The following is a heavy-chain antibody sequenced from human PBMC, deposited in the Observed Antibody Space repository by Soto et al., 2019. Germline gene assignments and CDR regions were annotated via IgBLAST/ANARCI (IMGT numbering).Heavy chain of an antibody. V-gene: IGHV1-18*01. CDR2: ISPYNGNT. Sequence: HVQLVQSGAEVKKPGASLKVSCKASGYTFISYGVSWVRQAPGQGLEWLGWISPYNGNTNYAQKFRGRITMTTDTSTSTVYMDLRNLRTDDTAVYYCARDQTKWLTDAFDIWGQGTMVVVSS. D-gene: IGHD5-12*01. CDR1: GYTFISYG. J-gene: IGHJ3*02. CDR3: ARDQTKWLTDAFDI.